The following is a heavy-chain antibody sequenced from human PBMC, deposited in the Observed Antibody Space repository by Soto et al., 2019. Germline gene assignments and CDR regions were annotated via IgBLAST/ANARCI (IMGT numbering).Heavy chain of an antibody. CDR3: ARGAVVVPNGLIAGMDV. CDR2: IDPSSGTT. CDR1: GYSFSNFY. J-gene: IGHJ6*02. D-gene: IGHD2-15*01. Sequence: ASVKVSCRPSGYSFSNFYVHWVRQAPGQGLEWMGIIDPSSGTTSYTQKFQERVTMTRDTSMSTVYMELSRLRSEDTAVYYCARGAVVVPNGLIAGMDVWGLGTTVTSP. V-gene: IGHV1-46*01.